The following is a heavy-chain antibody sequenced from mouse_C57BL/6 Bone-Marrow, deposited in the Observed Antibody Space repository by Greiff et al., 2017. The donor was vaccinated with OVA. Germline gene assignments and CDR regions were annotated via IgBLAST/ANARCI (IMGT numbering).Heavy chain of an antibody. CDR2: IRSKSNNYAT. V-gene: IGHV10-1*01. Sequence: EAGGGLVQPKGSLKLSCAASGFSFNTYAMNWVRQAPGKGLEWVARIRSKSNNYATYYADSVKDRFTISRDDSESMLYLQMNNLKTEDTAMYYCVRQDGYYGFAYWGQGTLVTVSA. J-gene: IGHJ3*01. CDR3: VRQDGYYGFAY. D-gene: IGHD2-3*01. CDR1: GFSFNTYA.